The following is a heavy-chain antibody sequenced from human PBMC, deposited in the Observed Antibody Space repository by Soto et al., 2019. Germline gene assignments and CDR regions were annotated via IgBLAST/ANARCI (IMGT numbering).Heavy chain of an antibody. Sequence: QVQLVQSGAEVKKPGSSVKVSCKASVGTFSSYAISWVRQAPGQVLEWMGGIIPIFGTANYAQKFQGRVTITADESTTTAYMELSSLRSEDTAVYYCARPNRFYDDSSGHSACFDPWGQGTLVTVSS. CDR1: VGTFSSYA. J-gene: IGHJ5*02. V-gene: IGHV1-69*12. D-gene: IGHD3-22*01. CDR3: ARPNRFYDDSSGHSACFDP. CDR2: IIPIFGTA.